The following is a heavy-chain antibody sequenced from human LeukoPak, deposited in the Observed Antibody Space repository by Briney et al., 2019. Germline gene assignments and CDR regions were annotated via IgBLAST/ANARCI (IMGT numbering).Heavy chain of an antibody. CDR1: GGSISSYY. CDR2: IYYSGST. CDR3: ARRRQQPFDY. Sequence: SETLSLTCTVSGGSISSYYWSWIRRPPGKGLEWIGYIYYSGSTNYNPSLKSRVTISVDTSKNQFSLKLSTVTAADTAVYYCARRRQQPFDYWGQGTLVTVSS. V-gene: IGHV4-59*01. J-gene: IGHJ4*02. D-gene: IGHD6-13*01.